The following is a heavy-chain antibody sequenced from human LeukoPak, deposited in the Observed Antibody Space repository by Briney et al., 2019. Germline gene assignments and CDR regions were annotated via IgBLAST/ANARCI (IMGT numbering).Heavy chain of an antibody. Sequence: PGRSLRLSCAASGFTFSSYGMHWVRQAPGKGLEWVAVISYDGSNKYYADSVKGRFTISRDNSKNTLYLQMNSLRAEDTAVYYCARDALDTAMVSRYYYYGMDVWGQGTTVTVSS. J-gene: IGHJ6*02. D-gene: IGHD5-18*01. CDR2: ISYDGSNK. V-gene: IGHV3-30*03. CDR3: ARDALDTAMVSRYYYYGMDV. CDR1: GFTFSSYG.